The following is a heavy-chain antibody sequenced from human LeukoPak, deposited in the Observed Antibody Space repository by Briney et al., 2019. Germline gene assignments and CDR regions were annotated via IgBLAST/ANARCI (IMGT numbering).Heavy chain of an antibody. V-gene: IGHV4-31*03. CDR2: IYYSGST. Sequence: PSETLSLTCTVSGGSISSGGYYWSWIRQHPGKGLEWIGNIYYSGSTYYNPSLKSRVTISVDTSKNQFSLKLSSVTAADTAVYYCARSVTAGYSYGPLFDYWGQGTLVTVSS. CDR1: GGSISSGGYY. CDR3: ARSVTAGYSYGPLFDY. J-gene: IGHJ4*02. D-gene: IGHD5-18*01.